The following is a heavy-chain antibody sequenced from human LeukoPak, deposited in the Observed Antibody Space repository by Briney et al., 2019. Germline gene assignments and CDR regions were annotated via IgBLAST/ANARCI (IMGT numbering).Heavy chain of an antibody. J-gene: IGHJ4*02. CDR2: IHHSGIT. V-gene: IGHV4-59*02. CDR1: GASVKSHY. Sequence: PSETLSLTCIVSGASVKSHYWNWIRQPPGKRLEWIAYIHHSGITNYSPSLKSRITISVDTSKNQISLKLSSVTAADTAVYYCASAYDYSGILENWGQGTLVAVSS. D-gene: IGHD3-22*01. CDR3: ASAYDYSGILEN.